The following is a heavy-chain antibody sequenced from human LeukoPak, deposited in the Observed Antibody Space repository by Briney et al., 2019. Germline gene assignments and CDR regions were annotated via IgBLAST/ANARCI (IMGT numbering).Heavy chain of an antibody. J-gene: IGHJ3*02. Sequence: NPSETLSLTCTVFGGSISNSRYYWGWIRQPPGKGLQWIGNIYYSGTTYYYPSLKSRVTIYADTSKNQFSLNLRSVTAADTAVYYCARWYGDGGGFDIWGQGTMVTVSS. CDR1: GGSISNSRYY. V-gene: IGHV4-39*01. D-gene: IGHD4-17*01. CDR3: ARWYGDGGGFDI. CDR2: IYYSGTT.